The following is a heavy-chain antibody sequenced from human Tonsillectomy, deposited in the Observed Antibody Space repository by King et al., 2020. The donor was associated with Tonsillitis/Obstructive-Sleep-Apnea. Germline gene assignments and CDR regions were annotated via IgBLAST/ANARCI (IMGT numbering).Heavy chain of an antibody. D-gene: IGHD3-10*01. V-gene: IGHV3-33*06. CDR1: YG. J-gene: IGHJ6*04. CDR2: IWYDGSNE. CDR3: AKDLESRVRGFNHKYSYYGMDV. Sequence: YGMHWVRQAPGKGLEWVAVIWYDGSNEYYADSVKGRFTISRDNSKNTLYLQMNSLRDEDTAVYYCAKDLESRVRGFNHKYSYYGMDVWVKGTTVTVSS.